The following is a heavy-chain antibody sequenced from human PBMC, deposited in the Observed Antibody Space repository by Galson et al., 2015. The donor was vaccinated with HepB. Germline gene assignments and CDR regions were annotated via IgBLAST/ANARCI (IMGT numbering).Heavy chain of an antibody. D-gene: IGHD3-10*01. Sequence: SLRLSCAASGFTFSSYALHWVRQAPGKGLEWVAVMSYDGSNKYYADSVKGRFTIYRDNSKNTLYLQMNSLRAEDTAVYYCARGYYYGSGSRKRDYWGQVTLVTVSS. CDR1: GFTFSSYA. V-gene: IGHV3-30*04. CDR2: MSYDGSNK. CDR3: ARGYYYGSGSRKRDY. J-gene: IGHJ4*02.